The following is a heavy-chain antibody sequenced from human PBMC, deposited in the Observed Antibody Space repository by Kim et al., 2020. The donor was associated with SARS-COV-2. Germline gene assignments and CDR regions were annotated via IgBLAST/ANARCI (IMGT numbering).Heavy chain of an antibody. D-gene: IGHD3-3*01. V-gene: IGHV3-21*01. CDR3: ARDNDDFWSDSYYYYYYGMDV. CDR2: ISSSSSYI. CDR1: GFTFSSYS. J-gene: IGHJ6*02. Sequence: GGSLRLSCAASGFTFSSYSMNWVRQAPGKGLEWVSSISSSSSYIYYADSVKGRFTISRDNAKNSLYLQMNSLRAEDTAVYYCARDNDDFWSDSYYYYYYGMDVWGQGTTVTVSS.